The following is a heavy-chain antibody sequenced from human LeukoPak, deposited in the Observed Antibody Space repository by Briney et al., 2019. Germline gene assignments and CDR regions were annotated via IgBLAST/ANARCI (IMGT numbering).Heavy chain of an antibody. Sequence: SETLSLTCTVSGASICSYYWSWIWQRPGKGLEWSGYIYSRGSTKYNTSLKSRVTIAVDSSKNQFPLQRSSVAAADAAVYYWASGPYPASGTYHQFDYWGQGTLVTVSS. D-gene: IGHD2-2*01. CDR1: GASICSYY. J-gene: IGHJ4*02. CDR2: IYSRGST. CDR3: ASGPYPASGTYHQFDY. V-gene: IGHV4-59*01.